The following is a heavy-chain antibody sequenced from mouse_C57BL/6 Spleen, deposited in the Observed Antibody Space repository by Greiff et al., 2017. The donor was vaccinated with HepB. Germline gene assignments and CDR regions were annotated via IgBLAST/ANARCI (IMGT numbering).Heavy chain of an antibody. Sequence: VQLQQSGAELVMPGASVKLSCKASGYTFTSYWMHWVKQRPGQGLEWIGEIDPSDSYTNYNQKFKGKSTLTVDKSSSTAYMQLSSLTSEDSAVYYCARGKLSGTGWYFDVWGTGTTVTVSS. V-gene: IGHV1-69*01. J-gene: IGHJ1*03. CDR3: ARGKLSGTGWYFDV. D-gene: IGHD4-1*01. CDR1: GYTFTSYW. CDR2: IDPSDSYT.